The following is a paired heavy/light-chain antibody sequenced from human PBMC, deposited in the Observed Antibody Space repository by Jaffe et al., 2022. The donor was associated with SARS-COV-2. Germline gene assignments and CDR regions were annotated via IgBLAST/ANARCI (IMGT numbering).Heavy chain of an antibody. V-gene: IGHV4-39*01. J-gene: IGHJ4*02. CDR3: ARIGRRLEVPRTIKTEIDY. CDR2: IYYSGST. CDR1: GGSISSSTYY. Sequence: QLQLQESGPGLVKPSETLSLTCTVSGGSISSSTYYWGWIRQPPGKGLEWIGSIYYSGSTYYNPSLKSRVTISIDTSKNQFSLKLSSVTAADTAVYYCARIGRRLEVPRTIKTEIDYWGLGTLVTVSS. D-gene: IGHD1-7*01.
Light chain of an antibody. J-gene: IGLJ1*01. V-gene: IGLV1-47*01. CDR3: AAWDDSLSGV. Sequence: QSVLTQPPSASGTPGQRVTISCSGSSSNIGSNYVYWYQQLPGTAPKLLIYRNNQRPSGVPDRFSGSKSGTSASLAISGLRSEDEADYYCAAWDDSLSGVFGTGTKITVL. CDR2: RNN. CDR1: SSNIGSNY.